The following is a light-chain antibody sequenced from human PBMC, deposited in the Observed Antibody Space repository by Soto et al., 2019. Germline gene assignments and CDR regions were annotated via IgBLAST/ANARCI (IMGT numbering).Light chain of an antibody. CDR3: QQYGSSPKT. V-gene: IGKV3-20*01. Sequence: EIVLTQSPGTLSLSSGERATLSCRASQSVSSSYLAWYQQKPGQAPRLLIYGASSRATGIPDRFSGSGSGTDFTLTISRLEPEDFAVYYCQQYGSSPKTFGQGTRWISN. J-gene: IGKJ1*01. CDR1: QSVSSSY. CDR2: GAS.